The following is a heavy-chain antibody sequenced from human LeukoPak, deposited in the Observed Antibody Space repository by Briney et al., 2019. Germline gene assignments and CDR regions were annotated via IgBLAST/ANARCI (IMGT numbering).Heavy chain of an antibody. Sequence: LGRSLRLSCAASGFTFSGYAIHWVRQAPGKGLEWVALISYDGSNKYYADSVKGRFTISRDNSKNTLYLQMNSLRTEDTAVYYCAKSYSGSYYVIDYWGQGTLVTVSS. D-gene: IGHD1-26*01. CDR3: AKSYSGSYYVIDY. CDR1: GFTFSGYA. V-gene: IGHV3-30-3*02. CDR2: ISYDGSNK. J-gene: IGHJ4*02.